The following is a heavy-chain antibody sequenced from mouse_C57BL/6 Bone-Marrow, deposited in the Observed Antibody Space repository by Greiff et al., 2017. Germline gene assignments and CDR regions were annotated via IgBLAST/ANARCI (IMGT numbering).Heavy chain of an antibody. V-gene: IGHV3-6*01. D-gene: IGHD2-2*01. J-gene: IGHJ2*01. CDR2: ISYDGSN. CDR3: ARDGGYGYDGGCNFDY. CDR1: GYSITSGYY. Sequence: EVHLVESGPGLVKPSQSLSLTCSVTGYSITSGYYWNWIRQFPGNKLEWMGYISYDGSNNYNPSLKNRISITRDTSKNQFFLKLNSVTTEDTATYYCARDGGYGYDGGCNFDYWGQGTTLTVSS.